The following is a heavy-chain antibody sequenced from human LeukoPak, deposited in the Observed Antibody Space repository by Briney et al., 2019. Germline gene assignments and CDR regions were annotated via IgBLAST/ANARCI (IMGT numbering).Heavy chain of an antibody. Sequence: SETLSLTCTVSGGSISTSNYYWGWIRQPPGKGLEWIGNIFYSGSTYYSPSVKSRVTISLDTSRNQFSLKLNSVTAADTAVYYCAKSNGYGLVDIWDQGTMVTVPS. CDR1: GGSISTSNYY. D-gene: IGHD3-10*01. J-gene: IGHJ3*02. V-gene: IGHV4-39*07. CDR2: IFYSGST. CDR3: AKSNGYGLVDI.